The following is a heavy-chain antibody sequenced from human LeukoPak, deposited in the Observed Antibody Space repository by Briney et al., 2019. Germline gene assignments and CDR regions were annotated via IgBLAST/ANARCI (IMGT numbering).Heavy chain of an antibody. D-gene: IGHD6-6*01. J-gene: IGHJ5*02. Sequence: SETLSLTCAVYGGSFSGYYWSWIRQPPGKGLELIVEINHSRSTKYNPSLQSRVTISVDTSKNQFSLKLSSVTAADTAVYYCARVWGSSSFWFDPLGQGTLVTVSS. V-gene: IGHV4-34*01. CDR3: ARVWGSSSFWFDP. CDR2: INHSRST. CDR1: GGSFSGYY.